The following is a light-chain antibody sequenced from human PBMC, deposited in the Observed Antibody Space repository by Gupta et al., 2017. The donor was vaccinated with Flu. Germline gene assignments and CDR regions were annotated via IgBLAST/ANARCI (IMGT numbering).Light chain of an antibody. J-gene: IGKJ2*01. Sequence: EIVMTQSPATLSVSPGGRATLSCRASRNIDTSLAWYQQKPGQAPRLLVYGASTRATNIPPKYGGSGAGTEFTLTISSLQSEDFAVYYCQQDSDWPFTFGQGTKLDIK. CDR2: GAS. V-gene: IGKV3-15*01. CDR3: QQDSDWPFT. CDR1: RNIDTS.